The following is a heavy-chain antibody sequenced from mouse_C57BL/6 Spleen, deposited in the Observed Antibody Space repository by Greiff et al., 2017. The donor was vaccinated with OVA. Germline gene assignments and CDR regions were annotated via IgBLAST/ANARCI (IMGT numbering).Heavy chain of an antibody. CDR3: ARKDYYGSRGFAY. J-gene: IGHJ3*01. CDR1: GYTFTSYW. Sequence: QVQLKQPGAELVKPGASVKLSCKASGYTFTSYWMHWVKQRPGQGLEWIGEIDPSDSYTNYNQKFKGKSTLTVDKSSSTAYMQLSSLTSEDSAVYYCARKDYYGSRGFAYWGQGTLVTVSA. CDR2: IDPSDSYT. V-gene: IGHV1-69*01. D-gene: IGHD1-1*01.